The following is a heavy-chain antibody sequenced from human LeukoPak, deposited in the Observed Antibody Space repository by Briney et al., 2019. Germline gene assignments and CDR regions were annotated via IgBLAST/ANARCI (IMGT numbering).Heavy chain of an antibody. CDR1: GFTFSNYG. D-gene: IGHD4-23*01. CDR3: AKKSPDSSGNPAYD. J-gene: IGHJ4*02. V-gene: IGHV3-23*01. CDR2: ISRSGTET. Sequence: GGSLRLSCAASGFTFSNYGMSWVRQAPGKGLEWVSVISRSGTETYHADSVRGRFTISRDNAKNTLYLQMNSLRAEDTAVYYCAKKSPDSSGNPAYDWGQGTLVTVSS.